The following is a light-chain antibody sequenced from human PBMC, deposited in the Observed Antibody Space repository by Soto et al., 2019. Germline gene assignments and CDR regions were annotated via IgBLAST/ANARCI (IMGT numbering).Light chain of an antibody. Sequence: DIQMTQSPSSLSASVGDRVTITCRASQSISSYLNWYQQKPGKAPKLLIYAASSLQSGVPSRFSCSGTGKDFTLTISSLPTEDFSTYYCQQSYSTPPIFTFGPGTKVDIK. CDR1: QSISSY. J-gene: IGKJ3*01. CDR2: AAS. V-gene: IGKV1-39*01. CDR3: QQSYSTPPIFT.